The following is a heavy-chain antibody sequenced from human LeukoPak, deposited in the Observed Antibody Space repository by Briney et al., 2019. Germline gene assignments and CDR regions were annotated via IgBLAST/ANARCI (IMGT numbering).Heavy chain of an antibody. Sequence: GGSLRLSCAASGFTFSSYWMSWVRQAPGKGLEWVAHINQDGSQKLYVDSVTGRFTISRDNAKNSLYLQMNSLRAEDTAVYYCARWRGQQSEFDLWGQGALVTVSS. J-gene: IGHJ4*02. D-gene: IGHD5-24*01. CDR2: INQDGSQK. CDR3: ARWRGQQSEFDL. CDR1: GFTFSSYW. V-gene: IGHV3-7*01.